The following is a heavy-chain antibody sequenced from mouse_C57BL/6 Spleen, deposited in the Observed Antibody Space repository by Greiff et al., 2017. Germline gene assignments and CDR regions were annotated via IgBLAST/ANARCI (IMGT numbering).Heavy chain of an antibody. CDR1: GFSLSTSGMG. V-gene: IGHV8-12*01. CDR2: IYWDDDK. Sequence: LQQSGPGILQSSQTLSLTCSFSGFSLSTSGMGVSWIRQPSGKGLEWLAHIYWDDDKRYNPSPKSRLTISKDTSRNQVFLKITSVDTADTATYYCARSRSYYAMDYWGQGTSVTVSS. J-gene: IGHJ4*01. CDR3: ARSRSYYAMDY.